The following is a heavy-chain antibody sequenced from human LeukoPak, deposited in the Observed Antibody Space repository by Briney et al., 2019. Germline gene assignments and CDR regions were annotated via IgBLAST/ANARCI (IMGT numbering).Heavy chain of an antibody. V-gene: IGHV4-34*01. J-gene: IGHJ4*02. D-gene: IGHD2-8*02. CDR3: ARGIVLTGYASFDY. CDR2: ANHNGGT. Sequence: SETLSLTCAVNGGSFRGYYWTWVRQPPGKGLEWIGEANHNGGTNYSPSLKSRITISVDMSKNQFSLKLNSVTAADTAVYFCARGIVLTGYASFDYWGQGTPVTVSS. CDR1: GGSFRGYY.